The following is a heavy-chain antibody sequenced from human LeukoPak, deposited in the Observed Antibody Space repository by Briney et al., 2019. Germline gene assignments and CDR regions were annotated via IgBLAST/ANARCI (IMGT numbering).Heavy chain of an antibody. CDR2: INPNSGGT. V-gene: IGHV1-2*02. CDR3: ARRLTGVDY. Sequence: ASVTVSCKASGYTFTAYYMNWVRQAPGQGLEWMGWINPNSGGTNYAQKFQGRVTMTRDTSISTAYMELNRLRSDDTAVYYCARRLTGVDYWGQGTQVTVSS. J-gene: IGHJ4*02. D-gene: IGHD7-27*01. CDR1: GYTFTAYY.